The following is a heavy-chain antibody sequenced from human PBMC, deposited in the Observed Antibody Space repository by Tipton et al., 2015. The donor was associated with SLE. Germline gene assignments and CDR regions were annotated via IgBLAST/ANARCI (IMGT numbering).Heavy chain of an antibody. V-gene: IGHV4-38-2*01. CDR3: ARLVGAYDILTGYYQRYFDY. CDR2: IYYSGST. J-gene: IGHJ4*02. D-gene: IGHD3-9*01. CDR1: GYSISSGYY. Sequence: TLSLTCAVSGYSISSGYYWTWIRQPPGKGLEWIGSIYYSGSTYYNPSLKSRVTISVDTSKNQFSLKLSSVTAADTAVYYCARLVGAYDILTGYYQRYFDYWGQGTLVTVSS.